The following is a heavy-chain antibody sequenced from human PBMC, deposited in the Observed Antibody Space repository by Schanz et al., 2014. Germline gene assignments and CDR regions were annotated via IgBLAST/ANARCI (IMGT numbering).Heavy chain of an antibody. Sequence: QVQLQESGPGLVKPSETLSLTCTVSGGSISSYYWSWIRQPAGKGLEWIGRIYTSGSTNYNPSLKSQITRSVDAPKNEFPLKLSSVTAADTAVYYCARDPDWASRYFDLWGRGTLVTVSS. CDR3: ARDPDWASRYFDL. J-gene: IGHJ2*01. V-gene: IGHV4-4*07. CDR2: IYTSGST. D-gene: IGHD3-9*01. CDR1: GGSISSYY.